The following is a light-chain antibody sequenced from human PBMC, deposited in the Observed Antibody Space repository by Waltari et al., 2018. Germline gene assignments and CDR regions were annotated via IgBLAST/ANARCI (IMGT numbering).Light chain of an antibody. CDR3: GTWDSSLGIGV. CDR2: EDN. Sequence: QSVLTQAPSVSAAPGQKVTIPCSGSTPNIGNNYVSWYQQFPGTAPKLLIYEDNRRPSGMPDRFSGSKSGASATLGITGLQTGDEANYYCGTWDSSLGIGVLGGGTRVTVL. J-gene: IGLJ3*02. CDR1: TPNIGNNY. V-gene: IGLV1-51*01.